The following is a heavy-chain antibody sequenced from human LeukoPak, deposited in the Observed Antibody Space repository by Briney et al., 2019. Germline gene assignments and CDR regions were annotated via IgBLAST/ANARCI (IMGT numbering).Heavy chain of an antibody. CDR1: GGSFSGYY. CDR3: ARGVAVAGTDFDY. CDR2: INHSGST. D-gene: IGHD6-19*01. Sequence: PSETLSLTCAVYGGSFSGYYWSWIRRPPGKGLEWIGEINHSGSTNYNPSLKSRVTISVDTSKNQFSLKLSSVTAADTAVYYCARGVAVAGTDFDYWGQGTLVTVSS. V-gene: IGHV4-34*01. J-gene: IGHJ4*02.